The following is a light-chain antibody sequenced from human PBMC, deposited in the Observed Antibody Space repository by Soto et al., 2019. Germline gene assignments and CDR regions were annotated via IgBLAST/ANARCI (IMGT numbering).Light chain of an antibody. Sequence: QSVLAQPASVSGSPGQSITISCTGTSSDVGGYNSVSWYRQDPGKAPKLMIYEVNKRPSGVPDRFSGSKSGNTASLTVSGLQAEDEADYYCSSYAGSSNVFGTGTKVTVL. CDR3: SSYAGSSNV. J-gene: IGLJ1*01. CDR2: EVN. CDR1: SSDVGGYNS. V-gene: IGLV2-8*01.